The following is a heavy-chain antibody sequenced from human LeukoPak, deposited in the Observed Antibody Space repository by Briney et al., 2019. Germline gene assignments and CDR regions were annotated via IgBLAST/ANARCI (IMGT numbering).Heavy chain of an antibody. Sequence: WASVKVSCKASGGTFSSYAISWVRQAPGQGLEWMGRIIPILGIANYAQKFQGRVTITADKSTSTAYMELSSLRSEDTAVYYCARSVVAATTYYFDYWGQGTLVTVSS. CDR1: GGTFSSYA. J-gene: IGHJ4*02. CDR2: IIPILGIA. V-gene: IGHV1-69*04. CDR3: ARSVVAATTYYFDY. D-gene: IGHD2-15*01.